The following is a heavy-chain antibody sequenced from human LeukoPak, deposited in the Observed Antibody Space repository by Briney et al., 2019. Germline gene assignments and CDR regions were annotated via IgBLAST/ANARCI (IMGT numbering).Heavy chain of an antibody. V-gene: IGHV4-39*01. CDR1: GGSVSSIDYS. D-gene: IGHD3-16*01. CDR2: IHYSGST. CDR3: ARQGDGGSDY. J-gene: IGHJ4*02. Sequence: SETLSLTCTVSGGSVSSIDYSWGWIRQPPGKGLEWIGSIHYSGSTYYNPSLKSRVSISIDTSKNQFSLKLSSVTAADTAVYYCARQGDGGSDYWAQGTLVTVSS.